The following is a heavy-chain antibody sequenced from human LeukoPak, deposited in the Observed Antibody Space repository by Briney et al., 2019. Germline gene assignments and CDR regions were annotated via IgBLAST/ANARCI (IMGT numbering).Heavy chain of an antibody. D-gene: IGHD6-13*01. J-gene: IGHJ4*02. Sequence: GGSLRLSCAASGFTFNNYAMSWVRQAPGKGLEWVSAISDSGGSTYYADSVKGRFTISRDSSKNTLFLQMNSLRAEDTAVYYCAKRLNSSSWHYFHYWGQGTLVTASS. CDR1: GFTFNNYA. V-gene: IGHV3-23*01. CDR3: AKRLNSSSWHYFHY. CDR2: ISDSGGST.